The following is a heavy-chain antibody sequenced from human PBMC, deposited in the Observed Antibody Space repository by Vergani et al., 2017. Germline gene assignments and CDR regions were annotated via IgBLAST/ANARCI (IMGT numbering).Heavy chain of an antibody. V-gene: IGHV3-33*01. D-gene: IGHD6-25*01. CDR3: ARGFRSDDYYYYGIDV. CDR1: GFTFSSYG. J-gene: IGHJ6*02. Sequence: QVQLVESGGGVVQPGRSLRLSCAASGFTFSSYGMHWVRQAPGKGLEWVAVIWYDGSNKYYADSVKGRFTISRDKSKNKLYLQMNSLRAEDTAVYYCARGFRSDDYYYYGIDVWGRGTTVTVSS. CDR2: IWYDGSNK.